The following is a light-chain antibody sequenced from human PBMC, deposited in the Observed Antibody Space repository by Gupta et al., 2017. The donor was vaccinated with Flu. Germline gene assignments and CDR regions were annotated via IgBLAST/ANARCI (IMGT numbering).Light chain of an antibody. Sequence: NFMLTQAHSVSESPGKTVTISCTRSSGSIASNYVQWYQQRPVSSPTLVIYEDYQRPSGVPDRFSASIDTPSNSASLSISGLKTEDEADYYCQSYDSSNHVVFGGGTKLSVL. CDR2: EDY. CDR1: SGSIASNY. V-gene: IGLV6-57*01. CDR3: QSYDSSNHVV. J-gene: IGLJ3*02.